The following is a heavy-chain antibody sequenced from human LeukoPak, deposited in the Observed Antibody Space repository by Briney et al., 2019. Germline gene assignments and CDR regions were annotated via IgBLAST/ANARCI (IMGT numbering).Heavy chain of an antibody. Sequence: SETLSLTCAVYGGSFSGYYWSWIRQPPGKGLEWIGEINHSGSTNYNPSLKSRVTISVDTSKNQFSLKLSSVTAADTAVYYCARAGPYSGYDSSFDYWGQGTLVTVSS. CDR3: ARAGPYSGYDSSFDY. J-gene: IGHJ4*02. CDR1: GGSFSGYY. D-gene: IGHD5-12*01. V-gene: IGHV4-34*01. CDR2: INHSGST.